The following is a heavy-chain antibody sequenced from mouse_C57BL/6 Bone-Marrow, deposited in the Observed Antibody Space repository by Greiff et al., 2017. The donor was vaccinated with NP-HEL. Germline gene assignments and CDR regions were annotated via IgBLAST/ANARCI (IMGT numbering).Heavy chain of an antibody. V-gene: IGHV1-81*01. CDR2: IYPRSGNT. D-gene: IGHD1-1*01. CDR3: ARRDYGSRMDY. CDR1: GYTFTSYG. Sequence: QVQLQQPGAELARPGASVKLSCKASGYTFTSYGISWVKQRTGQGLEWIGEIYPRSGNTYYNEKFKGKATLTADKSSSTAYMELRSLTSEDSAVYFCARRDYGSRMDYWGQGTSVTVSS. J-gene: IGHJ4*01.